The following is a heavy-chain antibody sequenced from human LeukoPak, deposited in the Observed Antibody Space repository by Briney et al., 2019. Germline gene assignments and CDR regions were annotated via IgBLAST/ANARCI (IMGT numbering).Heavy chain of an antibody. CDR3: ARDSPRTHGWFDP. CDR1: GGSISSYY. D-gene: IGHD1-7*01. Sequence: SETLSLTCTVSGGSISSYYWSWLRQPPGKGLEWIGYIYYSGSTNYNPSLKSRVTISVDTSKNQFSLKLSSVTAADTAVYYCARDSPRTHGWFDPWGQGTLVTVSS. J-gene: IGHJ5*02. CDR2: IYYSGST. V-gene: IGHV4-59*01.